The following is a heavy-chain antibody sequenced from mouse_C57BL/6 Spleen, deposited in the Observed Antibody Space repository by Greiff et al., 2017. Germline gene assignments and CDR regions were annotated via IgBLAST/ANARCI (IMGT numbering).Heavy chain of an antibody. CDR1: GYSFTDYN. V-gene: IGHV1-39*01. CDR2: INPNYGTT. CDR3: ARSHSTVVERPNWYFDV. Sequence: VQLQQSGPELVKPGASVKISCKASGYSFTDYNMNWVKQSNGKSLEWIGVINPNYGTTSYNQKFKGKATLTVDQSSSTAYMQLNSLTSEDSAVYYCARSHSTVVERPNWYFDVWGTGTTVTVSS. J-gene: IGHJ1*03. D-gene: IGHD1-1*01.